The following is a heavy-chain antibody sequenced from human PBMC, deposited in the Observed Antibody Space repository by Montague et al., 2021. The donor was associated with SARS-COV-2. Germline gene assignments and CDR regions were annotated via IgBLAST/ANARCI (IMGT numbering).Heavy chain of an antibody. CDR3: ARIPVGSKYYFDF. CDR1: GDSVSSNIAT. CDR2: AYYRSKWYN. V-gene: IGHV6-1*01. D-gene: IGHD2-2*01. J-gene: IGHJ4*02. Sequence: CAISGDSVSSNIATWNWIRQSLSRGLECLGSAYYRSKWYNDYAESVKSRITIDPDTSKHQFSLHLNSVTPEDTAVYYCARIPVGSKYYFDFWGQGTLVTVSS.